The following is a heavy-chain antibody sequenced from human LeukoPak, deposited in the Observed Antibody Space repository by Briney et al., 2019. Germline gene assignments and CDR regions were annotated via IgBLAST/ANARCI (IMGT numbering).Heavy chain of an antibody. Sequence: GGSLRLSCAASGFTFDDYTMHWVRQAPGKGLEWVSLISWDGGSTYYADSVKGRFTISRDNSKNSLYLQMNSLRTEDTALYYCAKGKKNFHYHMDVWGKGTTVTVSS. J-gene: IGHJ6*03. CDR3: AKGKKNFHYHMDV. V-gene: IGHV3-43*01. CDR1: GFTFDDYT. CDR2: ISWDGGST.